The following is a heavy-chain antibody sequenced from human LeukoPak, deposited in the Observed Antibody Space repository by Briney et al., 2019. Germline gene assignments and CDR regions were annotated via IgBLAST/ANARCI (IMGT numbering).Heavy chain of an antibody. Sequence: ASVKVSCKASGYTFTGYYMHWVRQAPGQGLEWMGWINPNSGGTNYAQKFQGRVTMTRDTSISTAYMELSRLRSDDTAVYYCARVGSITVAGTTYYYYYYGMDVWGQGTTVTVSS. V-gene: IGHV1-2*02. CDR3: ARVGSITVAGTTYYYYYYGMDV. J-gene: IGHJ6*02. D-gene: IGHD6-19*01. CDR1: GYTFTGYY. CDR2: INPNSGGT.